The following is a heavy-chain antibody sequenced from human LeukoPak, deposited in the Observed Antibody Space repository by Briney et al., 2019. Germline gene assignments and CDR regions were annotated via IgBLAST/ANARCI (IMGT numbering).Heavy chain of an antibody. CDR3: ATDLSLQKQWLVFDY. V-gene: IGHV1-24*01. J-gene: IGHJ4*02. D-gene: IGHD6-19*01. Sequence: ALVKVSCKVSGYTLTELSMHWVRQAPGKGLEWMGGFDPEDGETIYAQKFQGRVTMTEDTSTDTAYMELSSLRSEDTAVYYCATDLSLQKQWLVFDYWGQGTLVTVSS. CDR2: FDPEDGET. CDR1: GYTLTELS.